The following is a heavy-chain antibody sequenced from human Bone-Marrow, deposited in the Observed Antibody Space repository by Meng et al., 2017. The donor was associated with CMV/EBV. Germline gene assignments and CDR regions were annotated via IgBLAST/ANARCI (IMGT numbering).Heavy chain of an antibody. CDR1: GFTFSSYS. V-gene: IGHV3-21*01. J-gene: IGHJ6*02. D-gene: IGHD6-6*01. CDR3: ARGPLGYSSSPYYYGMDV. Sequence: GGSLRLSCAASGFTFSSYSMNWVRQAPGKGLEWVSSISSSSSYIYYADSVKGRFTISRDNAKNSLYLQMNSLRAEDTAVYYCARGPLGYSSSPYYYGMDVWGQGTTVTVSS. CDR2: ISSSSSYI.